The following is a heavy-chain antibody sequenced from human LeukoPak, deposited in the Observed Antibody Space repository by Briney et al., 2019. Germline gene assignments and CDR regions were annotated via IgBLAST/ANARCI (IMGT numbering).Heavy chain of an antibody. CDR1: GGSISDAAYY. V-gene: IGHV4-31*03. CDR3: ARGEALGL. Sequence: SETLSLTCTVSGGSISDAAYYWSWIRQHPGEGLKWIGYIYYSGSTSYNPSLKSRVTISVDTSKNQFSLKLTSVTAADTAVYYCARGEALGLWGQGTLVTVSS. J-gene: IGHJ4*02. CDR2: IYYSGST.